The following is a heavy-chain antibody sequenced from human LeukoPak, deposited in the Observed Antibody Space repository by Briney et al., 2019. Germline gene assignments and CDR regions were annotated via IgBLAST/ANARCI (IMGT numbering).Heavy chain of an antibody. CDR3: AEYSSGWTNDY. Sequence: PSETLSLTCAVYGGSFSGYYWSWIRQPPGKGLEWIGEINYSGSTNYNPSLKSRVTISVDTSKNQFSLKLSSVTAADTAVYYCAEYSSGWTNDYWGQGTLVTVSS. V-gene: IGHV4-34*01. D-gene: IGHD6-19*01. CDR2: INYSGST. J-gene: IGHJ4*02. CDR1: GGSFSGYY.